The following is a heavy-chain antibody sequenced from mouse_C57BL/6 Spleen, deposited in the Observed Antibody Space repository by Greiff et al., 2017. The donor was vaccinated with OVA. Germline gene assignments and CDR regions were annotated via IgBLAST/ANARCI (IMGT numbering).Heavy chain of an antibody. V-gene: IGHV7-1*01. CDR3: ARDAGNFDV. CDR2: SRNKANDYTT. CDR1: GFTFSDFY. J-gene: IGHJ1*03. Sequence: EVQLVESGGGLVQSGRSLRLSCATSGFTFSDFYMEWVRQAPGKGLEWIAASRNKANDYTTEYSASVKGRFIVSRDTSQSILYLQMNALRAEDTAIYYCARDAGNFDVWGTGTTVTVSS.